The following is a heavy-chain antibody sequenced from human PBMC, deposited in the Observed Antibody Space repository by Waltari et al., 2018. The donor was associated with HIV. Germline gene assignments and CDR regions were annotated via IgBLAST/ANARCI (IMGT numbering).Heavy chain of an antibody. Sequence: VQLQESGPGLVKPSETLSLTCTVSGGSISGYYWSWIRQPAGNGLEWIGQIYISGSTNYNPSLKSRVTMSLDASKNLFSLKMRSVTAADTAVYYCARENILLLFGESYYNYYGMDVWGQGTTVTVSS. D-gene: IGHD3-10*01. J-gene: IGHJ6*02. CDR3: ARENILLLFGESYYNYYGMDV. CDR1: GGSISGYY. V-gene: IGHV4-4*07. CDR2: IYISGST.